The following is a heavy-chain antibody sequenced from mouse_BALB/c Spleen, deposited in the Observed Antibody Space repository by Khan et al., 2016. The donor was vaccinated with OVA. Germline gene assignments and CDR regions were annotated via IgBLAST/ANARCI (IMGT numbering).Heavy chain of an antibody. CDR1: GYAFTNYQ. Sequence: QVQLKESGAELVKPGASVKLSCKASGYAFTNYQMYWVKQRPGQGLEWIGEINPSNGGTNFNEKFKSKATLTVDKSSSTAYMQLSSLTSEDSAVYYSTGGGYGGFAYWGQGTLVTVSA. J-gene: IGHJ3*01. CDR2: INPSNGGT. D-gene: IGHD3-1*01. CDR3: TGGGYGGFAY. V-gene: IGHV1S81*02.